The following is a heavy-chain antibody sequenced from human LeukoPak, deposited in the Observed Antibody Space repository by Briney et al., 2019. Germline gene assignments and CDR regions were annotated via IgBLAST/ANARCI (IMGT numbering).Heavy chain of an antibody. CDR2: IYHSGST. V-gene: IGHV4-4*02. CDR1: GGSIGSSNW. Sequence: SGTLSLTCAVSGGSIGSSNWWSWVRQPPGKGLEWIGEIYHSGSTNYNPSLKSRVTISVDKSKNQFSLKLSSVTAADTAVYYCARRYCSGGSCYSDYGMDVWGQGTTVTVSS. D-gene: IGHD2-15*01. J-gene: IGHJ6*02. CDR3: ARRYCSGGSCYSDYGMDV.